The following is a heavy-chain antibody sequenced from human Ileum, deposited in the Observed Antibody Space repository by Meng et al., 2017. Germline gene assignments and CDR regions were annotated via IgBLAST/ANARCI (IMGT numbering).Heavy chain of an antibody. CDR2: MNPSSGNT. Sequence: ASVKVSCKASGYTFTSYDINWVRQATGQGPEWMGWMNPSSGNTGYAQKFQGRVTMTRNTSISTAYMELSRLTSEDTAVYYCARSPTAIIAVAGKRMDIWGQGTTVTVSS. V-gene: IGHV1-8*01. CDR1: GYTFTSYD. D-gene: IGHD6-19*01. J-gene: IGHJ6*02. CDR3: ARSPTAIIAVAGKRMDI.